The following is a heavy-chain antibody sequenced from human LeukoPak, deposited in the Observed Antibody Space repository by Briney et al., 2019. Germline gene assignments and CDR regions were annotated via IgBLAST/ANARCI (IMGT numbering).Heavy chain of an antibody. Sequence: GGSLRLSCEASGFTFSIYTMNRVRQAPGKGLEWVSYIDSTSSTIYYADSVKGRFTISRDNAKNSLFLQMNSLRAEDTAVYYCARLVVTATDDYFDHWGQGTLVPVSS. CDR2: IDSTSSTI. CDR1: GFTFSIYT. J-gene: IGHJ4*02. V-gene: IGHV3-48*04. D-gene: IGHD2-21*02. CDR3: ARLVVTATDDYFDH.